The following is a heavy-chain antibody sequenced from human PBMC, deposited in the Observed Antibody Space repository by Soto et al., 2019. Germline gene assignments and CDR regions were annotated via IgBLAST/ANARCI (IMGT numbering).Heavy chain of an antibody. CDR3: ARSRTTVTPSGFQH. V-gene: IGHV4-59*01. CDR1: GGSISSYY. CDR2: IYYSGST. D-gene: IGHD4-17*01. J-gene: IGHJ1*01. Sequence: SETLSLTCTVSGGSISSYYWSWIRQPPGKGLEWIGDIYYSGSTNYNPSLKSRVTISVDTSKNQFSLKLSSVTAADTAVYYCARSRTTVTPSGFQHWGQGTLVPVSS.